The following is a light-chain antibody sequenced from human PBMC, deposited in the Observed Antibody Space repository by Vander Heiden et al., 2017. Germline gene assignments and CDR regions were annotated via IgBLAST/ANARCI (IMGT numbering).Light chain of an antibody. J-gene: IGKJ4*01. CDR3: QQYYSYPLT. CDR1: QGISSY. CDR2: AAS. Sequence: AIRMTQSPSSLSASTVDRVTITCRASQGISSYLAWYQQKPGKAPKLLIYAASTLQSVVPSRFSGSGSGTDFTLTISCLQSEDFATYYCQQYYSYPLTFGGGTKVEIK. V-gene: IGKV1-8*01.